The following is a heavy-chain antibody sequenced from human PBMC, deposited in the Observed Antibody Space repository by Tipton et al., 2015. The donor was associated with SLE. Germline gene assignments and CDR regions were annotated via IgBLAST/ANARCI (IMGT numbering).Heavy chain of an antibody. V-gene: IGHV3-21*01. D-gene: IGHD2-21*01. CDR2: ISSSSSYI. J-gene: IGHJ5*02. Sequence: SLRLSCAASGFTFSNYSMNWVRQAPGKGLEWVSSISSSSSYIYYADSVQGRFTISRDNAKNSLYLQMNSLRAEDTAVYYCARDLLRDDPGGDSNWFDPWGQGTLVTVSS. CDR1: GFTFSNYS. CDR3: ARDLLRDDPGGDSNWFDP.